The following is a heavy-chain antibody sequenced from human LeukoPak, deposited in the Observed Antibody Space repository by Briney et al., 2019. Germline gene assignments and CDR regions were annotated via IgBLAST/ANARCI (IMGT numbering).Heavy chain of an antibody. CDR3: ARAGYSYGPSDY. J-gene: IGHJ4*02. CDR1: GYTFTSYA. Sequence: KPGASVKVSCKASGYTFTSYAMHWVRQAPGQRLEWMGWINAGNGNTKYSRKFQGRVTITRDTSASTAYMELSSLRSEDTAVYYCARAGYSYGPSDYWGQGTLVTVSS. CDR2: INAGNGNT. D-gene: IGHD5-18*01. V-gene: IGHV1-3*01.